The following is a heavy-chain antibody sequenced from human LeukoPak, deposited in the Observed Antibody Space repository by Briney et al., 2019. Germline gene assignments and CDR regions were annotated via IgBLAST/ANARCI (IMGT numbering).Heavy chain of an antibody. CDR3: AKDYVAYGDNGPGHY. D-gene: IGHD4/OR15-4a*01. J-gene: IGHJ4*02. Sequence: GGSLRLSCAASGFIFCNYAMNWVRQAPGKGLEWVSAISGSGVNTYYEDSLKGRFTISRDNSKNTLYLQMNGLRAEDTAVYYCAKDYVAYGDNGPGHYWGQGALVTVSS. V-gene: IGHV3-23*01. CDR1: GFIFCNYA. CDR2: ISGSGVNT.